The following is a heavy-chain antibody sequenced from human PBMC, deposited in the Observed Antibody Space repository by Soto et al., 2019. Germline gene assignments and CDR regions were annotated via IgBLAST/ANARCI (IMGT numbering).Heavy chain of an antibody. CDR3: ANQAGGPYYYGMDV. J-gene: IGHJ6*02. CDR1: GFTFSSYA. V-gene: IGHV3-23*01. Sequence: GGSLRLSCAASGFTFSSYAMSWVRQAPGKGLEWVSAISGSGGSTYYTDSVKGRFTISRDNSKNTLYLQMNSLRAEETAVYYCANQAGGPYYYGMDVWGQGTTVTVSS. CDR2: ISGSGGST. D-gene: IGHD3-10*01.